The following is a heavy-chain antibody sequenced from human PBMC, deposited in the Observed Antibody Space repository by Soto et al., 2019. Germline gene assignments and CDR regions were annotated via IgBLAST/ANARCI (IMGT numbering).Heavy chain of an antibody. CDR2: ISAYNGNT. CDR1: GYTFTSYG. D-gene: IGHD3-10*01. CDR3: VRDKTVRGVIIIYY. Sequence: QVQLVQSGAEVKKPGASVKVSCKASGYTFTSYGISWVRQAPGQGLEWMGWISAYNGNTNYAQKLQGRVTMATDTSTSTAYIELRGLRSDDTAVYYCVRDKTVRGVIIIYYWGQGTLVTVSS. J-gene: IGHJ4*02. V-gene: IGHV1-18*01.